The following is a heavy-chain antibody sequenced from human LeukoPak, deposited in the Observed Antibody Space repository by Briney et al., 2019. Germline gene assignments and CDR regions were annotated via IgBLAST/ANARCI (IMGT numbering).Heavy chain of an antibody. CDR1: GFTFSRYS. Sequence: GGSLRLSCAASGFTFSRYSMYWVRQAPGKGLEWVSSISCSNSYICYADSVKGRFTISRDNAKNSLYLQMNSLRDEDTAVYYCARGRPGYFDYWGQGTLVTVSS. J-gene: IGHJ4*02. CDR3: ARGRPGYFDY. V-gene: IGHV3-21*01. CDR2: ISCSNSYI. D-gene: IGHD3-10*01.